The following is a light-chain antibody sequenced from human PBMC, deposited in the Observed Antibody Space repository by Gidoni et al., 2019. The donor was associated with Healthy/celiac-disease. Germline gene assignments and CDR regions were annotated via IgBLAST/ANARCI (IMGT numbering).Light chain of an antibody. CDR1: NLGSKN. CDR3: QVWDSSTEDVV. V-gene: IGLV3-9*01. Sequence: SYELTQPLSVSVALGQTARITRGGSNLGSKNVHWYQQKPGQAPGLVIYRDSNRPSGIPERFSGSNSGNTATLTISRAQAGDEADYYCQVWDSSTEDVVFGGGTKLTVL. CDR2: RDS. J-gene: IGLJ2*01.